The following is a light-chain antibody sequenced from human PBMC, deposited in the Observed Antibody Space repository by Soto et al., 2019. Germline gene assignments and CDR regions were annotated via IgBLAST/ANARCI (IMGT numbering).Light chain of an antibody. Sequence: QSVLTQPASVSGSPGQSITISCTGTSSDVGNSDYVSWYQHHPGKAPKPMISGVTNRPSGVSNRFSGSKSGNTASLTISGLQAEDEADYYCSSSATGTTSRVVFGGGTKLTVL. CDR3: SSSATGTTSRVV. V-gene: IGLV2-14*03. CDR1: SSDVGNSDY. J-gene: IGLJ2*01. CDR2: GVT.